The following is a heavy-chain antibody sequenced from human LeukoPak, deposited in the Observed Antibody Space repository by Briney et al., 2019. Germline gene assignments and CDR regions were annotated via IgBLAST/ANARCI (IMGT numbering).Heavy chain of an antibody. V-gene: IGHV1-46*01. CDR2: INPSGGST. D-gene: IGHD3-9*01. CDR3: ATVLVGYNWFDP. J-gene: IGHJ5*02. Sequence: ASVKVSCKASGYTFTSYYMHWVRQAPGQGLEWMGIINPSGGSTSYAQKFQGRVTMTEDTSTDTAYMELSSLRSEDTAVYYCATVLVGYNWFDPWGQGTLVTVSS. CDR1: GYTFTSYY.